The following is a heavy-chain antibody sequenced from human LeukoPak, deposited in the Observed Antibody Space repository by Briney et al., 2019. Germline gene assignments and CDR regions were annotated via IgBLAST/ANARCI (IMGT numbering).Heavy chain of an antibody. CDR2: ISGSGGTT. V-gene: IGHV3-23*01. D-gene: IGHD5-18*01. J-gene: IGHJ4*02. Sequence: TGGSLRLSCVASGFNFSDYAMNWVRQAPGKGLEWVSAISGSGGTTHYADSVKGRFAISRDNSKNTLSLQMSHLRHEDTAVYYCARGPDTAMGFDYWGQGTLVTVSS. CDR1: GFNFSDYA. CDR3: ARGPDTAMGFDY.